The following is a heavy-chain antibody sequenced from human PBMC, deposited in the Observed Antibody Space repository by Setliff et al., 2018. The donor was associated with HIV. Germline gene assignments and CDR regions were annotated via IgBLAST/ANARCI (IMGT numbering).Heavy chain of an antibody. D-gene: IGHD6-13*01. CDR3: ARPIRAAAGNDAFHV. J-gene: IGHJ3*01. CDR2: IIPMFDAP. V-gene: IGHV1-69*13. CDR1: GGTFSSYA. Sequence: SVKVSCKTSGGTFSSYAISWVRQAPGQGLEWMGGIIPMFDAPNYAQEFQGRVTITADESTSTAYMELSSLRSEDSAVYFCARPIRAAAGNDAFHVWGRGTMVTVSS.